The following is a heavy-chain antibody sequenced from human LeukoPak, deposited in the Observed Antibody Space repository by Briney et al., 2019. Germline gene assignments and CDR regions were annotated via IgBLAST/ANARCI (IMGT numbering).Heavy chain of an antibody. CDR3: ARGPDDSSRIPHDY. D-gene: IGHD3-22*01. CDR1: GFTFSSYW. V-gene: IGHV3-7*01. Sequence: PGGSLRLSCAASGFTFSSYWMSWVRQAPGKGLKWVANIKQDGSEKYYVDSVKGRFTISRDNAKNSLYLQMNSLRAEDTAVYYCARGPDDSSRIPHDYWGQGTLVTVSS. CDR2: IKQDGSEK. J-gene: IGHJ4*02.